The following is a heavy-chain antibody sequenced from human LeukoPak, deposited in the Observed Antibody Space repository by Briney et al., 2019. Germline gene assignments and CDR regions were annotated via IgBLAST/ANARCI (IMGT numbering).Heavy chain of an antibody. D-gene: IGHD5-18*01. V-gene: IGHV4-59*08. CDR1: GGSINSYY. CDR3: ARRAPETAILNWYCHL. CDR2: ISYSGNT. J-gene: IGHJ2*01. Sequence: PSETLSLTCTVSGGSINSYYWSWIRQPPGKGLEWIGYISYSGNTNYNPSLKSRVTISVDTSKNQFSLKLSSVTAADTAVYYCARRAPETAILNWYCHLRGGGSHLTVPS.